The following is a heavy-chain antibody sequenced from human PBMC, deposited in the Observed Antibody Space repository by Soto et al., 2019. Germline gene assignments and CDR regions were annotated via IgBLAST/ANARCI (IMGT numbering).Heavy chain of an antibody. CDR3: ARDRREVEGNDAFDF. D-gene: IGHD1-26*01. CDR2: LTPIFDAP. CDR1: GGPFSGHT. V-gene: IGHV1-69*12. J-gene: IGHJ3*01. Sequence: HVQLVQSGAAVKKPGSSVKVSCKSSGGPFSGHTMNWVRQAPGQGLEWMGGLTPIFDAPIYAQNFRGRVTITADEPASTAYMELSSLTSEDTAVYYCARDRREVEGNDAFDFWGQGTMVTVSS.